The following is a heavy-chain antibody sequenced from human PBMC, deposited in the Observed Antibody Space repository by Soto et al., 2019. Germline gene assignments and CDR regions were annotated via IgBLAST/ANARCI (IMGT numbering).Heavy chain of an antibody. CDR1: GGSISSYY. J-gene: IGHJ4*02. Sequence: PSETLSLTCTVSGGSISSYYWSWIRQPPGKGLEWIGYIYYSGSTIHNPSLKSRVTISVDGSKNQFSLKVNSVTAADTAVYYCARGRLVPAVNFDYWGLGTLVTVSS. CDR3: ARGRLVPAVNFDY. CDR2: IYYSGST. D-gene: IGHD2-2*01. V-gene: IGHV4-59*12.